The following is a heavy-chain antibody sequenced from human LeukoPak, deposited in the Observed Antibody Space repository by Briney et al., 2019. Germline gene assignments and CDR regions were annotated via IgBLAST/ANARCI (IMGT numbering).Heavy chain of an antibody. J-gene: IGHJ4*02. CDR3: ARDRDCGYGRCYPHFDY. CDR2: IRQDGSAR. V-gene: IGHV3-7*01. CDR1: GFALSSTW. D-gene: IGHD2-15*01. Sequence: GGSLRLSCEASGFALSSTWMSWVRQSPGRGLEWVANIRQDGSARYYRDSVSGRFTISRDNAKNSLSLQMNSLRVEDTALYYCARDRDCGYGRCYPHFDYWGQGVQVTVSS.